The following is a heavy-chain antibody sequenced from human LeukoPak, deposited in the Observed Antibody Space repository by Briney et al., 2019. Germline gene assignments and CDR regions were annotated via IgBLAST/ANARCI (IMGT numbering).Heavy chain of an antibody. CDR1: GYTFTSYG. J-gene: IGHJ3*02. CDR3: ARATHRAGDAFDI. Sequence: GASVKVSCRASGYTFTSYGISWVRQARGRGLEWMGWISGYNGNTNNAQKFQGRVTMTTDTSTSTAYMEMRSLRSDDTAVYYCARATHRAGDAFDIWGQGTMVTVSS. D-gene: IGHD3-10*01. CDR2: ISGYNGNT. V-gene: IGHV1-18*01.